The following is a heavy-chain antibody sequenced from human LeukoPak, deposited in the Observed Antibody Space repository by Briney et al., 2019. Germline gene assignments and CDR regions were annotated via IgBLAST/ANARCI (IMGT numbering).Heavy chain of an antibody. Sequence: ASVKVSCKTSGYTFTNYYIHWVRQAPGQGLEWMGGIIPIFGTANYAQKFQGRVTITADESTSTAYMELSSLRSEDTAVYYCHAFDIWGQGTMVTVSS. J-gene: IGHJ3*02. CDR1: GYTFTNYY. CDR3: HAFDI. CDR2: IIPIFGTA. V-gene: IGHV1-69*13.